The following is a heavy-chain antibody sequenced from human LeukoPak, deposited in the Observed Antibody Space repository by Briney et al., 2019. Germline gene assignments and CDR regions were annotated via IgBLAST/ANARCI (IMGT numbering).Heavy chain of an antibody. Sequence: SETLSLTCTVSGGSIHNYYWTWIRQSAGNKLEWIGRIWSSGGMWRSGGTNINPSLTSRITMSVDASQNQISLKLSSVTAADTAVYYCARDSPDGYTHGHYYYNIDVWGKGTTVTVSS. CDR3: ARDSPDGYTHGHYYYNIDV. CDR1: GGSIHNYY. V-gene: IGHV4-4*07. D-gene: IGHD5-18*01. J-gene: IGHJ6*03. CDR2: IWSSGGMWRSGGT.